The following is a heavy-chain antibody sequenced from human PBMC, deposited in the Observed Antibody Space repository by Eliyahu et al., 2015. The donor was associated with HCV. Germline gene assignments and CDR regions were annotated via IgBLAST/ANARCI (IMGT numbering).Heavy chain of an antibody. CDR3: ARHSTSVSAAMGFDS. CDR1: GYKFDTYW. J-gene: IGHJ4*02. V-gene: IGHV5-51*01. D-gene: IGHD6-25*01. Sequence: EVQLVXSGVEVKKPGDSLXISXQGSGYKFDTYWXXWVRXVPGKGLEWVGMIYPGDSETRYSPPFQGQVTISADKSINTAHLQWSRLKASDTAMYYCARHSTSVSAAMGFDSWGQGTLVTVSS. CDR2: IYPGDSET.